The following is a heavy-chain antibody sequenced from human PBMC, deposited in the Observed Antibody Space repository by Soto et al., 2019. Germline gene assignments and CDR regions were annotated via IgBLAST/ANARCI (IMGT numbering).Heavy chain of an antibody. V-gene: IGHV5-51*01. CDR3: ARAEYGKADY. CDR2: VFPGGRSI. Sequence: GVSLISSCKGYGYTFTKNCIVWVLHMPGKGLEWMGIVFPGGRSIKYSPSFQGQGTISVDKSISTAYLQWNSVKASDTAMYYCARAEYGKADYWGQGTMVTGSS. CDR1: GYTFTKNC. D-gene: IGHD4-17*01. J-gene: IGHJ4*02.